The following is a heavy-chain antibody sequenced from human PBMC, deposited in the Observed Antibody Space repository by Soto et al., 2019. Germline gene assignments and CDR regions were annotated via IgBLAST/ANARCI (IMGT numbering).Heavy chain of an antibody. CDR1: GYTFSAYD. V-gene: IGHV1-18*01. CDR2: IRAYNGDT. Sequence: ASVKVSCEASGYTFSAYDIYWVRQAPGQGLEWMGWIRAYNGDTNYAQKVQTRVTMTTDKSTDTAYMDLRSLTSDDTAIYYCARAGAAPYYYYGLDVWGQGTTVTVSS. D-gene: IGHD3-10*01. J-gene: IGHJ6*02. CDR3: ARAGAAPYYYYGLDV.